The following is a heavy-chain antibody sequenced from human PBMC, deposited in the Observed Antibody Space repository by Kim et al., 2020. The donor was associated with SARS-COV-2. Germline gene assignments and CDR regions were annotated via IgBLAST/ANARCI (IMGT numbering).Heavy chain of an antibody. Sequence: SETLSLTCTVSGGSISSYYWSWIRQPPGKGLEWIGYIYYSGSTNYNPSLKSRVTISVDTSKNQFSLKLSSVTAADTAVYYCARLNGSQIRYYYYYGMDVWGQGTTVTVSS. CDR2: IYYSGST. V-gene: IGHV4-59*01. J-gene: IGHJ6*02. CDR1: GGSISSYY. D-gene: IGHD3-10*01. CDR3: ARLNGSQIRYYYYYGMDV.